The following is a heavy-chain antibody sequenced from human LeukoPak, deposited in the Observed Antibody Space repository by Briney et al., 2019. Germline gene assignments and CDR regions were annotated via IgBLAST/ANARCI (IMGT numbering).Heavy chain of an antibody. J-gene: IGHJ4*02. V-gene: IGHV4-59*01. D-gene: IGHD3-9*01. CDR1: GGPISSYY. CDR2: IYYSGST. CDR3: ARGSVLRYFDC. Sequence: SETLSLTCTVSGGPISSYYWSWIRQPPGKGLEWIGYIYYSGSTNYNPSLKSRVTISVDTSKNQFSQKLSSVTAADTAVYYCARGSVLRYFDCWGQGTLVTVSS.